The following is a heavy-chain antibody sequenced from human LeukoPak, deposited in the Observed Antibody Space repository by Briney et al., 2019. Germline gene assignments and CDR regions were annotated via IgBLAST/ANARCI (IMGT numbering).Heavy chain of an antibody. CDR1: GFTFSSYE. CDR3: ARDYKDTALDY. D-gene: IGHD5-18*01. J-gene: IGHJ4*02. CDR2: ISSSGSTI. Sequence: GGSLRLSCAASGFTFSSYEMNWVRQAPGKGLEWVSYISSSGSTICYADSVKGRFTISRDNAKNSLYLQMNSLRAEDTAVYYCARDYKDTALDYWGQGTLVTVSS. V-gene: IGHV3-48*03.